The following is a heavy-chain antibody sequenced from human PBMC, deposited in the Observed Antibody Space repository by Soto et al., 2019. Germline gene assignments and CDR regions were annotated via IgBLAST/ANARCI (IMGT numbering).Heavy chain of an antibody. D-gene: IGHD3-9*01. J-gene: IGHJ3*02. CDR2: ISYDGSNK. V-gene: IGHV3-30*18. CDR1: GFTFSSYG. CDR3: AKQQLGYFDWLLSGVEAFDI. Sequence: GGSLRLSCAASGFTFSSYGMHWVRQAPGKGLEWVAVISYDGSNKYYADSVKGRFTISRDNSKNTLYLQMNSLRAEDTAVYYCAKQQLGYFDWLLSGVEAFDIWGQGTMVTVSS.